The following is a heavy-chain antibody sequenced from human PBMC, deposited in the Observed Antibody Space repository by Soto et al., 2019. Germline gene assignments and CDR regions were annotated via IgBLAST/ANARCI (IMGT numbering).Heavy chain of an antibody. V-gene: IGHV3-30*18. J-gene: IGHJ4*02. CDR1: GFTFRSYG. D-gene: IGHD3-10*02. Sequence: QVQLVESGGGLVQPGRSLRLSCEASGFTFRSYGMHWVRQAQGKGLEWVAVISYDGSAKYYADSVKGRFSISRDISKNTLYLQMNSLRPEDTAVYYCAKVLDIFGEVQTGPLDYWGQGTLVTVSS. CDR2: ISYDGSAK. CDR3: AKVLDIFGEVQTGPLDY.